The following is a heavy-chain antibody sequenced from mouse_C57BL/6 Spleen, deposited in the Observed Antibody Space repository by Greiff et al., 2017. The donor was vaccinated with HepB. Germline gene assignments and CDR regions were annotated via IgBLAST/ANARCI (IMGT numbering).Heavy chain of an antibody. D-gene: IGHD2-3*01. J-gene: IGHJ4*01. CDR3: TRRHGYYGAMDY. V-gene: IGHV1-15*01. CDR1: GYTFTDYE. Sequence: QVQLQQSGAELVRPGASVTLSCKASGYTFTDYEMHWVKQTPVHGLEWIGAIDPETGGTAYNQKFKGKAILTADKSSRTAYMELRSLTSEDSAVYYCTRRHGYYGAMDYWGQGTSVTVSS. CDR2: IDPETGGT.